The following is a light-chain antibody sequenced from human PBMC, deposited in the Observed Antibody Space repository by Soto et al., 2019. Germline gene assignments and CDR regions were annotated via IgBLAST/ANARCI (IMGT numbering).Light chain of an antibody. CDR3: SSYTSSSTSSVV. J-gene: IGLJ2*01. CDR1: SREVGGYNY. V-gene: IGLV2-14*01. CDR2: DVS. Sequence: QSALTQPASVSGFPGQSITISCTGTSREVGGYNYVSWYQQHPGKAPKLMIYDVSNRPSGVSNRFSGSKSGNTASLTISGLQAEDEADYYCSSYTSSSTSSVVFGGGTKLTVL.